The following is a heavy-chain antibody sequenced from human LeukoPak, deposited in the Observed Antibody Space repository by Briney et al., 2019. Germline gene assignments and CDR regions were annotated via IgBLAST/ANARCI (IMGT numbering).Heavy chain of an antibody. CDR3: ARENPYVS. CDR2: IKQDGGET. CDR1: GFPFSSYW. J-gene: IGHJ5*02. Sequence: GGSLRLSCTASGFPFSSYWMAWVRQAPGKGLEWVASIKQDGGETFYVDSVKGRFTISRDNAKNSLYLEMNSLRVEDTGVYYCARENPYVSWGQGTLVTVSS. D-gene: IGHD1-14*01. V-gene: IGHV3-7*01.